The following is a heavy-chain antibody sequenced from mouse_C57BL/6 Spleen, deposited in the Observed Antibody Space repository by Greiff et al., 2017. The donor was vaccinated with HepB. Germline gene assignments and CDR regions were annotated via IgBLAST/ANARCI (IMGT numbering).Heavy chain of an antibody. J-gene: IGHJ2*01. V-gene: IGHV7-1*01. CDR1: GFTFSDFY. Sequence: EVQRVESGGGLVQSGRSLRLSCATSGFTFSDFYMEWVRQAPGKGLEWIAASRNKANDYTTEYSASVKGRFIVSRDTSQSILYLQMNALRAEDTAIYYCARDAPTGRYFDYWGQGTTLTVSS. D-gene: IGHD4-1*02. CDR2: SRNKANDYTT. CDR3: ARDAPTGRYFDY.